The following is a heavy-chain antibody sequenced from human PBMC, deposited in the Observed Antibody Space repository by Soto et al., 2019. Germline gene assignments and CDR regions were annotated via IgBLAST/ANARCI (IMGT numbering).Heavy chain of an antibody. CDR2: ISGSGGST. CDR3: AKRGAYDSGHMDV. D-gene: IGHD5-12*01. J-gene: IGHJ6*03. V-gene: IGHV3-23*01. CDR1: GFTFSRYA. Sequence: HPGGSLRLSCAASGFTFSRYAMSWVRPAPGKGLEWVSAISGSGGSTYYADSVKGRFTISRDNSKNTLYLQMNSLRAEDAAVYYCAKRGAYDSGHMDVWGKGTTVTVSS.